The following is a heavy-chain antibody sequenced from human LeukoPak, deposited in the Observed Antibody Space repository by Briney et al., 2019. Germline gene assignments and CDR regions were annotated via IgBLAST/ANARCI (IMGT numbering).Heavy chain of an antibody. V-gene: IGHV3-30*18. CDR3: AKSTHSPKGVGYFDY. D-gene: IGHD2-15*01. J-gene: IGHJ4*02. CDR2: ISYDGSNK. CDR1: GFTFSSYD. Sequence: PGGSLRLSCAASGFTFSSYDMHWVRQAPGKGLEWVSVISYDGSNKYYADSVKGRFTISGDNSKNTLYLQMNSLRAEDTAVYYCAKSTHSPKGVGYFDYWGQGTLVTVSS.